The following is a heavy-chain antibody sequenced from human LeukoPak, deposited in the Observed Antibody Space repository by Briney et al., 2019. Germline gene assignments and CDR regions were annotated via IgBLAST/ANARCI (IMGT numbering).Heavy chain of an antibody. CDR1: GYTFIAYY. Sequence: ASVKVSCKASGYTFIAYYMHWVRQAPGQGLEWMGWINPNSGGTNYAQKFQGRVTMTRDTSISTAYMELSRLRSDDTAVYYCARESTDFWSGYPIDYWGQGTLVTVSS. D-gene: IGHD3-3*01. CDR2: INPNSGGT. CDR3: ARESTDFWSGYPIDY. J-gene: IGHJ4*02. V-gene: IGHV1-2*02.